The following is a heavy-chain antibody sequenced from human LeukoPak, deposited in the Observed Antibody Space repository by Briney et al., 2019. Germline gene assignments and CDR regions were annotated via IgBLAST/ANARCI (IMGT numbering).Heavy chain of an antibody. J-gene: IGHJ4*02. CDR1: GYTLTELS. CDR3: ATDLCCSGGRDY. V-gene: IGHV1-24*01. CDR2: FDPEDGET. D-gene: IGHD2-15*01. Sequence: ASVKVSCKVSGYTLTELSMHWVRQAPGKGLEWMGGFDPEDGETIYAQKFQGRVTMTEDTSTDTAYMELSSLRSEDTAVYYCATDLCCSGGRDYWGQGRLVTVSS.